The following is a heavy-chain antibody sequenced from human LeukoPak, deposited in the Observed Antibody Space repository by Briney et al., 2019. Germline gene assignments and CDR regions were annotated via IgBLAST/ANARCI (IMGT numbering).Heavy chain of an antibody. V-gene: IGHV1-3*01. Sequence: GASVKVSCKASGYTFTSYAIHWVRQAPGQRLEWLGWINGGNGNTKYSQKFQDRVTITRDTSASTAYMELSSLRSEDTAVYYCARDLTMIRGAAFYYYYGMDVWGKGTTVTVSS. CDR1: GYTFTSYA. J-gene: IGHJ6*04. D-gene: IGHD3-10*01. CDR2: INGGNGNT. CDR3: ARDLTMIRGAAFYYYYGMDV.